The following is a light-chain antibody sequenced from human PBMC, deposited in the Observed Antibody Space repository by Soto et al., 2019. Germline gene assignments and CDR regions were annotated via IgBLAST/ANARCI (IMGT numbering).Light chain of an antibody. CDR3: QHYNSYSEA. CDR1: QGISSY. CDR2: KAS. J-gene: IGKJ1*01. V-gene: IGKV1-8*01. Sequence: AIRMTQSPSSFSASTGDRVTITCRASQGISSYLAWYQQKPGKAPKLLIYKASTLKSGVPSRFSGSGSGTEFTLTTSSLQPDDFATYYCQHYNSYSEAFGQGPRWIS.